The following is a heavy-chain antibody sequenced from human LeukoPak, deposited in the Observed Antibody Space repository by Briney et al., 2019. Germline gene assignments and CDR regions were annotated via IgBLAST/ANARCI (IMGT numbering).Heavy chain of an antibody. D-gene: IGHD6-13*01. CDR3: ARVAAAGPDYYYYYYMDV. Sequence: SVKVSCKGSGGTFSSYAISWVRQAPGQGLEWMGGIIPIFGTANYAQKFQGRVTITTDESTSTAYMELSSLRSEDTAVYYCARVAAAGPDYYYYYYMDVWGKGTTVTVSS. CDR2: IIPIFGTA. CDR1: GGTFSSYA. V-gene: IGHV1-69*05. J-gene: IGHJ6*03.